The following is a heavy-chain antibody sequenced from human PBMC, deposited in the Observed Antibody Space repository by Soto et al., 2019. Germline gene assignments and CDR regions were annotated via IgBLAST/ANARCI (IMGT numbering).Heavy chain of an antibody. V-gene: IGHV3-66*01. J-gene: IGHJ6*03. CDR2: IYSGGST. CDR3: AGRAFAELEWLPDYYYYYYMDV. Sequence: GGSLRLSCAASGFTVSSNYMSWVRQAPGKGLEWVSVIYSGGSTYYADSVKGRFTISRDNSKNTLYLQMNSLRAEDTAVYYCAGRAFAELEWLPDYYYYYYMDVWGKGTTVTVSS. CDR1: GFTVSSNY. D-gene: IGHD3-3*01.